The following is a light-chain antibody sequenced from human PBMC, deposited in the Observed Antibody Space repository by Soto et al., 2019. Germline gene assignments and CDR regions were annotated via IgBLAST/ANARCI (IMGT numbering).Light chain of an antibody. CDR1: SSNIGAGYD. Sequence: QAVVTQPPSVCGAPGQRVTISCTGSSSNIGAGYDVHWYQQLPGTAPKLPIYGNSNRPSGVLDRFSGSKSGTSASLAITGLQAEDEADYYCQSYDSSLSALFGGGTKLTVL. J-gene: IGLJ3*02. CDR3: QSYDSSLSAL. CDR2: GNS. V-gene: IGLV1-40*01.